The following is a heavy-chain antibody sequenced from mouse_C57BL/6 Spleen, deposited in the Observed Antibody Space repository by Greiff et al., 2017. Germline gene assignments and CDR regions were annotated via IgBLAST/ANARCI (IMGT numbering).Heavy chain of an antibody. CDR1: GYAFSSSW. CDR2: IYPGDGDT. CDR3: ARNWDQGAMYY. D-gene: IGHD4-1*01. V-gene: IGHV1-82*01. J-gene: IGHJ4*01. Sequence: QVQLQQSGPELVKPGASVKISCKASGYAFSSSWMNWVKQRPGKGLEWIGRIYPGDGDTNYNGKFKGKATLTADKSSSTAYMQLSSLTSEDSAVYFCARNWDQGAMYYWGQGTSVTVSS.